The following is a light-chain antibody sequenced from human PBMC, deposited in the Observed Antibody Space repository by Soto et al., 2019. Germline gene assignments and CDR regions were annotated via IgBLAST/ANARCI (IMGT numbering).Light chain of an antibody. CDR3: QQYNSYL. CDR1: QIISDC. J-gene: IGKJ1*01. V-gene: IGKV1-5*01. Sequence: DIQMTQSPSTLSASVGDRVTITCRASQIISDCLAWYQQKPGKAPKCLIYDISNWEIGVPSRFSGSGSGSEFTLTISGLQPDDFGTYYCQQYNSYLFGQGNKVDTK. CDR2: DIS.